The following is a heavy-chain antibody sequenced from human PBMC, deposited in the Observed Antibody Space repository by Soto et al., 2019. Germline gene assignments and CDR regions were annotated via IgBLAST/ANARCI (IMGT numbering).Heavy chain of an antibody. CDR2: ISRTGDSA. D-gene: IGHD3-22*01. Sequence: EVHLLESGGALVQPGGSLTLSCAASGFSFSDYAMSWVRQAPGKGLEWVSSISRTGDSAYYADSVKGRFAISRDRSKNRLSLKMTSLRVEETAVYYCANGPDGSGYYHNWFDSWGQGTLITVSS. CDR1: GFSFSDYA. CDR3: ANGPDGSGYYHNWFDS. J-gene: IGHJ5*01. V-gene: IGHV3-23*01.